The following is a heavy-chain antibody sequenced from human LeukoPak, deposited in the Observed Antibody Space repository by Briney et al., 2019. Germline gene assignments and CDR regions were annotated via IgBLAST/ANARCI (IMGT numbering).Heavy chain of an antibody. V-gene: IGHV3-23*01. CDR3: AKVPERYYXDSSGFYSYFDH. D-gene: IGHD3-22*01. Sequence: GGSLRLXCAASXFTXXXYAMTXXRXXPGKGLEWVSVISGXGGRTYYADSVKGRFTXSRDNSKNTLYLQMNSLRAEDTAVYYCAKVPERYYXDSSGFYSYFDHWGQGTLVTVSS. CDR2: ISGXGGRT. CDR1: XFTXXXYA. J-gene: IGHJ4*02.